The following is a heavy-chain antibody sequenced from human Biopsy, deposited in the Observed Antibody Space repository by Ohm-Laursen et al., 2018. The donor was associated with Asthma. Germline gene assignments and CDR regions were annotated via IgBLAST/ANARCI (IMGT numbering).Heavy chain of an antibody. CDR3: ARTYYDFLTGQVNDAFAM. D-gene: IGHD3-9*01. CDR2: INAGNGNT. J-gene: IGHJ3*02. CDR1: GYTFISYA. V-gene: IGHV1-3*01. Sequence: GASVKVSCKASGYTFISYAIHWVRQAPGQRLEWMGWINAGNGNTKYSQKFQGRVTISRDTSASTAYMDLSSLRSEDTAVYYCARTYYDFLTGQVNDAFAMRGQGTMVTVSS.